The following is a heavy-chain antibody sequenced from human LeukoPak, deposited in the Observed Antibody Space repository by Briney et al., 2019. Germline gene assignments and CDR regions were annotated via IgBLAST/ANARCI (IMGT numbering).Heavy chain of an antibody. D-gene: IGHD3-22*01. V-gene: IGHV4-34*01. CDR3: ARDAYDSSGYSFDY. CDR1: GGSFSGYY. Sequence: SETLSLTCAVYGGSFSGYYWSRIRQPPGKGLEWIGEINHSGSTNYNPSLKSRVTISVDKSKNQISLKLSSVTAADTAVYYCARDAYDSSGYSFDYWGQGTLVTVSS. CDR2: INHSGST. J-gene: IGHJ4*02.